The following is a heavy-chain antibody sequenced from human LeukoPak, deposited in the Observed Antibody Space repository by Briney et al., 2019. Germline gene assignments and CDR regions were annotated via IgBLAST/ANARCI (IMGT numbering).Heavy chain of an antibody. J-gene: IGHJ4*02. V-gene: IGHV4-34*01. Sequence: SETLSLTCAVYGGSLSGYYWSWIRQPPGKGLEWIGEINHSGSTNYNPSLKSRVTISVDTSKNQFSLKLSSVTAADTAVYYCARESRRYYYDSSGYYYNDYWGQGTLVTVSS. CDR3: ARESRRYYYDSSGYYYNDY. CDR1: GGSLSGYY. D-gene: IGHD3-22*01. CDR2: INHSGST.